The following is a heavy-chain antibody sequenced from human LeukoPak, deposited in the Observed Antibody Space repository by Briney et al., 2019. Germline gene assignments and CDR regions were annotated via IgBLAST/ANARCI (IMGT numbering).Heavy chain of an antibody. CDR3: VKDANSGYYHDAFDF. V-gene: IGHV3-43D*03. D-gene: IGHD3-3*01. Sequence: GRSLRPSCAASGFTFGDYAMHWVRQAPGKSLEWVSLINWDGGDTYYADSVRGRFIISRDNSKNSLYLQMNSLRPEDTALYYCVKDANSGYYHDAFDFWGQGTMVTVSS. J-gene: IGHJ3*01. CDR2: INWDGGDT. CDR1: GFTFGDYA.